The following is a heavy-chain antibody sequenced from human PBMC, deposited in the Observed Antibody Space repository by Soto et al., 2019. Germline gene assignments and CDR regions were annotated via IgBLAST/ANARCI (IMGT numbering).Heavy chain of an antibody. Sequence: APVKVSCKASGGTFSSYAISWVRQAPGQGLEWMGGIIPIFGTANYAQKFQGRVTITADESTSTAYMELSSLRSEDTAVYYCARPQNYYGSGSWLNWFDPWGQGTLVTVSS. V-gene: IGHV1-69*13. D-gene: IGHD3-10*01. CDR3: ARPQNYYGSGSWLNWFDP. J-gene: IGHJ5*02. CDR2: IIPIFGTA. CDR1: GGTFSSYA.